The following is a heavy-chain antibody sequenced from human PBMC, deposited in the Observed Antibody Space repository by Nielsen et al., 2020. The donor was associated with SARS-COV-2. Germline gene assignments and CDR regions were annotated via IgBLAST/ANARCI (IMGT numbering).Heavy chain of an antibody. D-gene: IGHD3-3*01. CDR1: GGSISSSSYY. J-gene: IGHJ6*02. Sequence: SETLSLTCTVSGGSISSSSYYWGWIRQPPGKGLEWIGSIYYSGSTYYNPSLKSRVTISVDTSKNQFSLKLSSVTAADTAVYYCARPQRNYDFWSGYYPDGMDVWGQGTTVTVSS. V-gene: IGHV4-39*01. CDR2: IYYSGST. CDR3: ARPQRNYDFWSGYYPDGMDV.